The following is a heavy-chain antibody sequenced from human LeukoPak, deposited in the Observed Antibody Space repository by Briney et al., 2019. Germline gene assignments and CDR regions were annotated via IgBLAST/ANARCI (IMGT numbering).Heavy chain of an antibody. D-gene: IGHD6-6*01. V-gene: IGHV4-39*01. CDR2: IYYSGAT. CDR3: ARLVEYGSSSFDY. CDR1: GDSIISTNYY. J-gene: IGHJ4*02. Sequence: SETLSLTCTVSGDSIISTNYYWGWIRQPPGKGLEWIGHIYYSGATYYNPSLKGRVTISVDTSKNQFSLKLSSVTAADTAVYYCARLVEYGSSSFDYWGQGALVTVSS.